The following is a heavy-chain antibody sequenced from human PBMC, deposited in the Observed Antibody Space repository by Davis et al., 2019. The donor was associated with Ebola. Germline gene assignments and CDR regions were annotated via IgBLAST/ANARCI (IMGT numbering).Heavy chain of an antibody. Sequence: GESLKISCVASGLTFRSYAMHWVRQAPGKGLEWVAFISHDGSNKNYADSVKGRFTISRDNSENTLYLQMNSLGPEDTAVYYCATPFSNSDGALDIWGQGTLVTVSS. CDR1: GLTFRSYA. CDR2: ISHDGSNK. D-gene: IGHD1-7*01. J-gene: IGHJ3*02. V-gene: IGHV3-30*04. CDR3: ATPFSNSDGALDI.